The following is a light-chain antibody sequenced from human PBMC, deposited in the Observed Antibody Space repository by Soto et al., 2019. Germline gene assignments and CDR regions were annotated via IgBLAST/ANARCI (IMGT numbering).Light chain of an antibody. J-gene: IGKJ3*01. V-gene: IGKV1-39*01. CDR1: QSINNC. CDR2: AAS. CDR3: QQGFNTPNT. Sequence: DIQMTQSPSSLSASVGDRVTITCRASQSINNCLNWYQQKPGKAPKLLIYAASSLQSGVPSRFSGSGPWTNFTLTISSLQPEDFATYYCQQGFNTPNTFGPGTKVDIK.